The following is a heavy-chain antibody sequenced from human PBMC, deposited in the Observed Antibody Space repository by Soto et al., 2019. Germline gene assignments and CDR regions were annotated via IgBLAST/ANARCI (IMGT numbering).Heavy chain of an antibody. CDR3: AIGKRIAWDESADY. J-gene: IGHJ4*02. CDR1: GFTVSISY. Sequence: EVQLVEYGGGLIQPGESLRLSCAASGFTVSISYMSWVRQAPGKGLEWDSTIYRDGSTYYADSVEGRFTISRDNSKNTLYLQINSLRAEDTATYSCAIGKRIAWDESADYWGQRTLVNVSS. V-gene: IGHV3-53*01. CDR2: IYRDGST. D-gene: IGHD2-21*01.